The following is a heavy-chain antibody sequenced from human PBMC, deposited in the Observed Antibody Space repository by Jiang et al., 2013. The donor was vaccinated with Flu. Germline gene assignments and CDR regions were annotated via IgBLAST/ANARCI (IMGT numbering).Heavy chain of an antibody. CDR3: ARVGYSSSWYPNWFDP. V-gene: IGHV4-59*11. J-gene: IGHJ5*02. CDR2: SITVGAP. D-gene: IGHD6-13*01. Sequence: CTVSGGSISSHYWSWIRQPPGRDWSGLDISITVGAPSTIPPSRSRVTISVDTSKNQFSLKLSSVSAADTAVYYCARVGYSSSWYPNWFDPWGQGTLVTVSS. CDR1: GGSISSHY.